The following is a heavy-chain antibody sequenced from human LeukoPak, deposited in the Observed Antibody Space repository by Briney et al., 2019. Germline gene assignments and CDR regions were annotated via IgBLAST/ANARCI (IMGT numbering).Heavy chain of an antibody. CDR1: AVSISSYY. CDR3: ARDGLNCGDYEYFQR. CDR2: IYYSGGS. Sequence: SHTLSLTCNVSAVSISSYYGSWVRQPPGKGLEWIGYIYYSGGSKNNPALKSRVTMSVDTSKNQFSLKLSSVTAADTAVYYCARDGLNCGDYEYFQRWGQGTLVSVSS. J-gene: IGHJ1*01. V-gene: IGHV4-59*12. D-gene: IGHD4-17*01.